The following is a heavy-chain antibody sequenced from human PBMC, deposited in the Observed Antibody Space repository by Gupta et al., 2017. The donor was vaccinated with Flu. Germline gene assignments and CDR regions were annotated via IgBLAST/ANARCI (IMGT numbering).Heavy chain of an antibody. CDR1: GYTFTSYD. D-gene: IGHD3-9*01. V-gene: IGHV1-8*01. J-gene: IGHJ6*02. Sequence: QVQLVQSGAEVKKPGASVKVSCKASGYTFTSYDINWVRQATGQGLEWMGWMNPNSGNTGYAQKFQGRVTMTRNTSISTAYMELSSLRSEDTAVYYCARALVMYYDILTGQPPPYGMDVWGQGTTVTVSS. CDR2: MNPNSGNT. CDR3: ARALVMYYDILTGQPPPYGMDV.